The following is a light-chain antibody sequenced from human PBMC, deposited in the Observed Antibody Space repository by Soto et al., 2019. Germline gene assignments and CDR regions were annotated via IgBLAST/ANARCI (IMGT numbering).Light chain of an antibody. CDR1: SSNIGAGYD. CDR3: SSYAGRNSV. J-gene: IGLJ1*01. CDR2: GNF. V-gene: IGLV1-40*01. Sequence: QSVLTQPPSVSGAPGQRVTISCTGTSSNIGAGYDVHWYQQLPGTAPKLLIYGNFNRPSGVPDRFSGSKSGTSASLAITGLQAEDEADYYCSSYAGRNSVFGTGTKVTVL.